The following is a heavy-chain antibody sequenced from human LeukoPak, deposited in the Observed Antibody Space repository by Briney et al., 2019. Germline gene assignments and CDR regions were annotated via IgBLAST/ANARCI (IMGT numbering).Heavy chain of an antibody. CDR2: IYYSGST. CDR1: GGSISSYY. J-gene: IGHJ5*02. Sequence: SETLSLTCTVSGGSISSYYWSWIRQPPGKGLEWIGYIYYSGSTNYNPSLKSRVTISVDTSKNQFSLKLSSVTAADTAVYYCAGSINWFDPWGQGTLVTVSS. V-gene: IGHV4-59*01. CDR3: AGSINWFDP.